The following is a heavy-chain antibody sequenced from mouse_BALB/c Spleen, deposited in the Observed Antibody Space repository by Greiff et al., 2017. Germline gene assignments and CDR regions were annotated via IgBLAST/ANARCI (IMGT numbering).Heavy chain of an antibody. Sequence: QVTLKVCGPGILQPSQTLSLTCSFSGFSLSTSGMSVGWIRQPSGKGLEWLAHIWWNDDKYYNPALKSRLTISKDTSNNQVFLKIASVVTADTATYYCARIEREYAAYWGQGTLVTVSA. V-gene: IGHV8-8*01. J-gene: IGHJ3*01. D-gene: IGHD5-1*01. CDR3: ARIEREYAAY. CDR1: GFSLSTSGMS. CDR2: IWWNDDK.